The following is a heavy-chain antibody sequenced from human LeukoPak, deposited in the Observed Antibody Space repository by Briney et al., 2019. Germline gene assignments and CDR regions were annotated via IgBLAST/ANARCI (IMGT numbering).Heavy chain of an antibody. Sequence: ASVKVSCMASGGTFSSYAISWVRQAPGQGLEWMGWISAYNGNTNYAQKLQGRVTMTTDTSTSTAYMELRSLRSDDTAVYYCARGGQPGYWTNGVCPGFDYWGQGTLVPVFS. V-gene: IGHV1-18*01. CDR3: ARGGQPGYWTNGVCPGFDY. CDR1: GGTFSSYA. D-gene: IGHD2-8*01. J-gene: IGHJ4*02. CDR2: ISAYNGNT.